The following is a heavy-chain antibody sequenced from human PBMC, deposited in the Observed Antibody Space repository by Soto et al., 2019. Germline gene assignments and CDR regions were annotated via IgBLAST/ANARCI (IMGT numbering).Heavy chain of an antibody. CDR3: ARDVGGDAVFDT. CDR1: GFTFSDYG. CDR2: ISGGAENT. V-gene: IGHV3-23*01. Sequence: EVQLLESGGGLVRPGGSLRLSCIASGFTFSDYGMSWVRQAPGKGLEWVSTISGGAENTHYADSVNGRFTISRDNSKNIQYLQMSGLRAEDTALYYCARDVGGDAVFDTWGQGALVTVSS. J-gene: IGHJ4*02. D-gene: IGHD1-26*01.